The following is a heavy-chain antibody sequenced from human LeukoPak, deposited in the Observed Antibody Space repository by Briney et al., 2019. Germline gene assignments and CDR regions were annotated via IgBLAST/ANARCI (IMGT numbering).Heavy chain of an antibody. CDR3: ASVGYSIY. CDR1: GFALTDYD. Sequence: GGSLRLSCAVSGFALTDYDMHWVRQATGGDVEWVSSIGKAGDAYYPDSVQRRFTISRENANHQFYLPMNSLRAGDTPVYFCASVGYSIYWGQGTLVTVSS. D-gene: IGHD1-26*01. CDR2: IGKAGDA. J-gene: IGHJ4*02. V-gene: IGHV3-13*01.